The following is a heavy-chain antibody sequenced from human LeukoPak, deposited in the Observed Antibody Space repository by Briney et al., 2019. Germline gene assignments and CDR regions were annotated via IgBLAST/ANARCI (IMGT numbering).Heavy chain of an antibody. V-gene: IGHV3-7*01. CDR3: ARSLTYYYDSSGYY. CDR1: GFTFSTYW. CDR2: IKEDGSAK. D-gene: IGHD3-22*01. Sequence: GGSLRLSCAASGFTFSTYWMSWVRQAPGKGLEWVANIKEDGSAKYYVDSVKGRFTISRDNAKNSLYLQMNSLRAEDTAVYYCARSLTYYYDSSGYYWGQGTLVTVSS. J-gene: IGHJ4*02.